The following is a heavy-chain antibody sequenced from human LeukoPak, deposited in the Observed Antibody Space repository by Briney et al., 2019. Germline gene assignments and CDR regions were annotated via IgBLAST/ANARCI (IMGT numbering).Heavy chain of an antibody. CDR1: GYSISNGYH. CDR3: ARINWNPDY. J-gene: IGHJ4*02. D-gene: IGHD1-1*01. V-gene: IGHV4-38-2*01. Sequence: SETLSLTCGVSGYSISNGYHWGWIRQPPGKGLEWIGSIHHSGSIYHNPPLKSRVTISVDTSKNQFSLKLTSVTASDTAVYYCARINWNPDYWGQGTLVTVSS. CDR2: IHHSGSI.